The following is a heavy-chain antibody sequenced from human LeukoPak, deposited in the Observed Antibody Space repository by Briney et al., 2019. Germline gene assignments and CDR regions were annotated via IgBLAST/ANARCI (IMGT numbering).Heavy chain of an antibody. D-gene: IGHD2-8*02. CDR3: AGHHPRNTVDF. CDR2: ISDIGSI. Sequence: SETLSLTCTVSGASISPYYWVWMRQAAGKGLEWIAYISDIGSINYNPSLKSRVTISLDTSKNQFSLKLSFVTAADTAVYYCAGHHPRNTVDFWGQGTLVTVSS. CDR1: GASISPYY. J-gene: IGHJ4*02. V-gene: IGHV4-59*08.